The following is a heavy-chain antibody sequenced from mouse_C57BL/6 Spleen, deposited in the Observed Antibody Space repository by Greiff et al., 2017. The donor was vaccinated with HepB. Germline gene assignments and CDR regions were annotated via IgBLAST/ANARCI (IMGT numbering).Heavy chain of an antibody. J-gene: IGHJ4*01. CDR2: INPSSGYT. CDR1: GYTFTSYT. Sequence: QVQLQQSGAELARPGASVKMSCKASGYTFTSYTMHWVKQRPGQGLEWIGYINPSSGYTKYNQKFKDKATLTADKSSSTAYMQLSSLTSEDSAVYYCARHDGYYAMDYWGQGTSVTVSS. D-gene: IGHD2-3*01. CDR3: ARHDGYYAMDY. V-gene: IGHV1-4*01.